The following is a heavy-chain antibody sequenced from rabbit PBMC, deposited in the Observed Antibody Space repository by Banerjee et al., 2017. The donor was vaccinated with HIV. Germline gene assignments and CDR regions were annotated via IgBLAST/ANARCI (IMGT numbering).Heavy chain of an antibody. V-gene: IGHV1S45*01. Sequence: QEQLVESGGGLVQPEGSLTLTCKASGFDFSGNAMCWVRQAPGKGLEWIACIYSGSSGRAYYASWAKGRFTISKTSSTTVTLQMTSLTAADTATYFCARTRYAILRYGMDLWGPGTLVTVS. CDR2: IYSGSSGRA. CDR1: GFDFSGNA. D-gene: IGHD4-2*01. CDR3: ARTRYAILRYGMDL. J-gene: IGHJ6*01.